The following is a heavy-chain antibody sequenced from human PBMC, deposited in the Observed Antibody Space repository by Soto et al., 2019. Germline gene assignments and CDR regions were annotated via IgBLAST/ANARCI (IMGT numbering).Heavy chain of an antibody. V-gene: IGHV3-23*01. CDR2: ISGDGGTT. Sequence: EVQLLESGGGLVQPGGSLRLSCAASGFTFRNYAMSWVRQAPGKGLEWVSAISGDGGTTYYADSVKGRFTISRDNSKNTLYLQLNSLRAEDTASYYCAKDHYGSISWPLDFDFWGQGTLVTVSP. CDR1: GFTFRNYA. CDR3: AKDHYGSISWPLDFDF. D-gene: IGHD4-17*01. J-gene: IGHJ4*02.